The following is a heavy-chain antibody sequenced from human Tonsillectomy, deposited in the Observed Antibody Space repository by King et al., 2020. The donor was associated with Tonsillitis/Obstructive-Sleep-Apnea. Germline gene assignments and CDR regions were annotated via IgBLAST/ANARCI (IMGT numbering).Heavy chain of an antibody. D-gene: IGHD6-19*01. J-gene: IGHJ4*02. V-gene: IGHV1-2*02. CDR1: GYTFTGYY. Sequence: QKQLVQSGAEVKKPGASVKVSCKASGYTFTGYYMHWVRQAPGQGLEWMGWINPNSGGPNYAQKFQGRVTMTRDTSISTAYMELSRLRSDDTAVYYFARRYSIGWYAGCGCDYWGQGTLVTVSS. CDR2: INPNSGGP. CDR3: ARRYSIGWYAGCGCDY.